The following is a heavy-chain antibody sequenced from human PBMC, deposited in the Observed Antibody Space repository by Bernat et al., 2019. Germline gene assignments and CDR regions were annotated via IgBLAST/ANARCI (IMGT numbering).Heavy chain of an antibody. D-gene: IGHD2-2*01. CDR3: AILDLGYCTSTSCYYYYGMDV. CDR1: GGSISSGDYY. J-gene: IGHJ6*02. V-gene: IGHV4-30-4*01. Sequence: QVQLQESGPGLVKPSQTLSLTCTVSGGSISSGDYYWSWIRQPPGKGLEWIGYIYYSGTTYYNPALKSRLTISVATSKTQFSLKLRSVTATDTAVYYCAILDLGYCTSTSCYYYYGMDVWGQGTTVTVSS. CDR2: IYYSGTT.